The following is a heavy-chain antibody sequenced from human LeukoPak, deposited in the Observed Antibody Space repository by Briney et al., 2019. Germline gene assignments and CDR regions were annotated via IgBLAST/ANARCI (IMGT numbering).Heavy chain of an antibody. D-gene: IGHD3-10*01. J-gene: IGHJ6*02. CDR3: ARDPGLPNGFHI. V-gene: IGHV3-66*02. Sequence: GGSLRLSCAASGFTVSSDYMSWVRQAPGKGLEWVSLIYNGGDTYYADSVKGRFTISSDISKNTLYLQMNSLTSEDTSVYYCARDPGLPNGFHIWGQGTTVTVSS. CDR1: GFTVSSDY. CDR2: IYNGGDT.